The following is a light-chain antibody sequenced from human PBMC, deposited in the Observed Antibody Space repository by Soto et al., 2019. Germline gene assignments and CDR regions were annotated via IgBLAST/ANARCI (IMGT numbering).Light chain of an antibody. CDR1: SSDVGAYDY. Sequence: QSALTQPASVSGSPGQSIAISCTGTSSDVGAYDYVSWYQQHPGKAPKLMIYDVNNRPSGVSNRFSGSKSGNTASLTISGLQAEDEAAYYCSSYTNSGTRVFGGGTKLTVL. J-gene: IGLJ2*01. V-gene: IGLV2-14*01. CDR3: SSYTNSGTRV. CDR2: DVN.